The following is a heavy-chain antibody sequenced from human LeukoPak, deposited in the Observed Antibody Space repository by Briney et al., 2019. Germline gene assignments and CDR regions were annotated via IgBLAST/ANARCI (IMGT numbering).Heavy chain of an antibody. V-gene: IGHV3-21*01. CDR3: ARANIGYSGYDYYGLDV. CDR2: IVSSGSYI. Sequence: GGSLRLSCAASGFTFSSYGMHWVRQAPGKGLEWVSSIVSSGSYIYYADSVKGRFTISRDNAKKSLYLQMNSLRAEDTAVYYCARANIGYSGYDYYGLDVWGQGTTVTVSS. D-gene: IGHD1-26*01. J-gene: IGHJ6*02. CDR1: GFTFSSYG.